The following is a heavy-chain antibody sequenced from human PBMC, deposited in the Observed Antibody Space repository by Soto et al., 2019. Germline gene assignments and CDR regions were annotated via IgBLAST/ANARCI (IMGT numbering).Heavy chain of an antibody. J-gene: IGHJ3*02. CDR1: GGSISSYY. CDR3: ARHSSGSYNGHDAFDI. D-gene: IGHD1-26*01. CDR2: IYYSGST. V-gene: IGHV4-59*01. Sequence: SETLSLTCTVSGGSISSYYWSWIRQPPGKGLEWIGYIYYSGSTNYNPSLKSRVTISVDTSKNQFSLKLSSVTAADTAAYYCARHSSGSYNGHDAFDIWGQGTMVTVSS.